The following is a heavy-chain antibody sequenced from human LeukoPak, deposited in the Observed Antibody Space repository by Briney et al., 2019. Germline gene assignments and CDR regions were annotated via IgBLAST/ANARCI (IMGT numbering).Heavy chain of an antibody. CDR1: GFIFSDYY. CDR3: AREQRYNYGYDN. J-gene: IGHJ4*02. D-gene: IGHD5-18*01. V-gene: IGHV3-11*01. CDR2: ISSSGSTI. Sequence: GGSPRLSCAASGFIFSDYYMTWIRQAPGKGLEWLSYISSSGSTIYYADSVKGRFTISRDNAKNSLYLQMNSLRAEDTAVYYCAREQRYNYGYDNWGQGTLVTVSS.